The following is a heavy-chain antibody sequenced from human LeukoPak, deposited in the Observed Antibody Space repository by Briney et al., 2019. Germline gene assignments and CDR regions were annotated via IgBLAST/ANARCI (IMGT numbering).Heavy chain of an antibody. CDR3: TTGTSGWSS. V-gene: IGHV3-15*01. Sequence: GGSLRLSFAASGFTFNDAWMSWVRQAPGRGLEWVGHLKSKTDGGTTDYGAPVKGRFTISRDDSKNTLYLQMNSLKTEDTAVYYCTTGTSGWSSWGQGTLVTVSS. CDR1: GFTFNDAW. D-gene: IGHD6-19*01. J-gene: IGHJ4*02. CDR2: LKSKTDGGTT.